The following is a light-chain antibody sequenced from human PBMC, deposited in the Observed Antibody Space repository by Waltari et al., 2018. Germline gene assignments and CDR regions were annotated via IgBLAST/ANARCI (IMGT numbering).Light chain of an antibody. Sequence: QSVLTQPPSASGTPGQRVTISCSGSRSNIGRNYVYWYQQVPGTAPKLLIYRNNQRPSGVPDRFSGSKSGTSASLAISGLRSEDEVDYYCAAWDDSLSGRVFGGGTKVTVL. CDR3: AAWDDSLSGRV. CDR2: RNN. CDR1: RSNIGRNY. V-gene: IGLV1-47*01. J-gene: IGLJ3*02.